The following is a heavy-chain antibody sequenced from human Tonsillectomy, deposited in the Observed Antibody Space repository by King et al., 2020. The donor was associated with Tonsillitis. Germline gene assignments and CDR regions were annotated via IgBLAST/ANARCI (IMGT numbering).Heavy chain of an antibody. CDR2: FYYSGTT. Sequence: VQLQESGPGLVKPSETLSLTCTVSGGSMNNNYWSWIRQPPGKGLEWIGFFYYSGTTNYNPSLKSRVTISGETSKNQFSLKVNSVTAADTAVYYCAREYCSSSSCYYFDYWGQGTLVTVSS. J-gene: IGHJ4*02. D-gene: IGHD2-2*01. V-gene: IGHV4-59*01. CDR3: AREYCSSSSCYYFDY. CDR1: GGSMNNNY.